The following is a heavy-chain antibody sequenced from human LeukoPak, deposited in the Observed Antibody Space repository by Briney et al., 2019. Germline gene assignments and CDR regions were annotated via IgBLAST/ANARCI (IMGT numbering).Heavy chain of an antibody. V-gene: IGHV4-59*01. Sequence: SETLSLTCAVYGGSFSGYYWSWIRQPPGKGLEWIGYIYYSGSTNYNPSLKSRVTISVDTSKNQFSLKLSSVTAADTAVYYCASGSTAARPFITAWFDPWGQGTLVTVSS. J-gene: IGHJ5*02. CDR3: ASGSTAARPFITAWFDP. CDR2: IYYSGST. CDR1: GGSFSGYY. D-gene: IGHD6-6*01.